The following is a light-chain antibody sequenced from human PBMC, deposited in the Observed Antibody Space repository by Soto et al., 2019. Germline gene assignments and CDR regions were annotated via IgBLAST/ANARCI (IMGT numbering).Light chain of an antibody. CDR1: QSISSW. Sequence: DIHMTQSPSTLSASVGDRVTITFRASQSISSWLAWYQQKPGKAPKLLIYDASNLESGVPSRFSGGGSGTEFSLTISSLQPDDFATYYCQQYNYFWAFGQGTRVEIK. J-gene: IGKJ1*01. CDR2: DAS. V-gene: IGKV1-5*01. CDR3: QQYNYFWA.